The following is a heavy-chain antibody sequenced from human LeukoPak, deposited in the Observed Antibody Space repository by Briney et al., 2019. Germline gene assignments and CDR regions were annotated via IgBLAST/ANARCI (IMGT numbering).Heavy chain of an antibody. J-gene: IGHJ4*02. D-gene: IGHD6-19*01. CDR1: GFTFDDYA. CDR3: AKDITGSGWPPTDY. V-gene: IGHV3-9*01. Sequence: PGRSLRLSCAASGFTFDDYAMHWVRQAPGKGLEWVSGISWNSGSIGYADSVKGRFTISRDNAKNSLYLQMNSLRAEDTALYYCAKDITGSGWPPTDYWGQGTLVTVSS. CDR2: ISWNSGSI.